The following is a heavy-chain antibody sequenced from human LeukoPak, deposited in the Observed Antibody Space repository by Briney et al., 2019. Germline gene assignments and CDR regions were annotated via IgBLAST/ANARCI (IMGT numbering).Heavy chain of an antibody. Sequence: GSLRLSCAASGFIISGDSMNWVRQPPGKGLEWIASGDYSGGTYYNPSLESRVAISADMSKKQISLKLTSVTGADTAVYYCAGERGEEYSSGWYKTNFFDNWGQGIRVTVSS. D-gene: IGHD6-19*01. V-gene: IGHV4-4*02. CDR2: GDYSGGT. CDR3: AGERGEEYSSGWYKTNFFDN. J-gene: IGHJ4*02. CDR1: GFIISGDS.